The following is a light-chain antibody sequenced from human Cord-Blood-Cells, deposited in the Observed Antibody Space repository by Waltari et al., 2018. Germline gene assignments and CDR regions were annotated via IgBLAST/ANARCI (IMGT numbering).Light chain of an antibody. CDR3: QVWDSSSDHWV. CDR2: YDS. V-gene: IGLV3-21*04. CDR1: NIGRKS. Sequence: SSVLTQPPSVSVAPGKTARITCGGNNIGRKSVHWYQQKPGQAPVLVIYYDSDRPSGIPERFSGSNSGNTATLTISRVEAGDEADYYCQVWDSSSDHWVFGGGTKLTVL. J-gene: IGLJ3*02.